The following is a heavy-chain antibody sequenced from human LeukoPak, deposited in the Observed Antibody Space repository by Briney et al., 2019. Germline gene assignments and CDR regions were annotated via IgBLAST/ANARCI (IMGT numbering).Heavy chain of an antibody. J-gene: IGHJ4*02. CDR1: GYTFTSYA. D-gene: IGHD3-10*01. Sequence: GASVKVSCKASGYTFTSYAMNWVRQAPGQGLEWMGWINTNTGNPTYAQGFTGRFVFSLDTSVSTAYLQISSLKAEDTAVYYCARGYITMVRGVILSRIDYWGQGTLVTVSS. CDR3: ARGYITMVRGVILSRIDY. V-gene: IGHV7-4-1*02. CDR2: INTNTGNP.